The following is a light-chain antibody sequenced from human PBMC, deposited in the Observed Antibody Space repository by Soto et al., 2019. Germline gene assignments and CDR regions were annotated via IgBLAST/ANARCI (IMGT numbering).Light chain of an antibody. CDR2: RNN. CDR1: RSNIGSNY. CDR3: AAWDDSQRGWV. Sequence: QSVLTQPPSASGTPGQRVTISCSGSRSNIGSNYVYWYQQLPGTAPKLLIYRNNQRPSGVPDRFSGSKSGTSASLAISGLRSEDEADYYCAAWDDSQRGWVFGGGTKLTVL. V-gene: IGLV1-47*01. J-gene: IGLJ3*02.